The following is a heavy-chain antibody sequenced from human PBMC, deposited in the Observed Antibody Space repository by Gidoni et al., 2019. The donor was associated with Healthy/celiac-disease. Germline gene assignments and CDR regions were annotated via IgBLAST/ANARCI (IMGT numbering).Heavy chain of an antibody. V-gene: IGHV1-46*01. Sequence: QVQLVATGPVVKKTGASVKVSGRGPGDTDTSYYKHWVRQAPGQGLDWMVLVNPGGGSTSYAQRFQGSVTMTRDTSTSPVYMGLSSLGSGDTAVYSCARSVTTGYYFNYWGQGTLVTVSS. CDR2: VNPGGGST. D-gene: IGHD4-17*01. CDR3: ARSVTTGYYFNY. J-gene: IGHJ4*02. CDR1: GDTDTSYY.